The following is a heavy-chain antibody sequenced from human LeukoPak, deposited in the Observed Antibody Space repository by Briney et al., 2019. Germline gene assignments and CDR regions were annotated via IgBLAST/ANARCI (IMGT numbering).Heavy chain of an antibody. Sequence: QTLSLTCAISGDSVSSNSATWNWIGQSPSRGPEWLGRTYYRSKWYNEYAVSVKSRITINPDTSKNQFSLQVNSVTPEDTAVYYCAGSHSSTWYPDCWGQGTLVTVSS. J-gene: IGHJ4*02. V-gene: IGHV6-1*01. CDR1: GDSVSSNSAT. CDR2: TYYRSKWYN. D-gene: IGHD6-13*01. CDR3: AGSHSSTWYPDC.